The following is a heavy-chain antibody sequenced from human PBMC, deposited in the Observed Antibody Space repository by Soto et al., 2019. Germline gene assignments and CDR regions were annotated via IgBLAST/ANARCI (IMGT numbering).Heavy chain of an antibody. Sequence: GGSVRLSFTASGFPFSRYSLISVRQSPGGGLEWVSAIRDSXCSTYYADSVKGRFTISRDNSKNTMYLQMESLRDEDTAVYYCAKDRGFIAAALDHWGHGTLVTVSS. CDR3: AKDRGFIAAALDH. D-gene: IGHD6-13*01. V-gene: IGHV3-23*01. J-gene: IGHJ5*02. CDR2: IRDSXCST. CDR1: GFPFSRYS.